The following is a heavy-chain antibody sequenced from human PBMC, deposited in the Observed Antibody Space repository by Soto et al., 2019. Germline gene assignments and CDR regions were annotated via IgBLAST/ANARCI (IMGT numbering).Heavy chain of an antibody. J-gene: IGHJ4*02. CDR1: GGTFSSYS. Sequence: SVKVSCKASGGTFSSYSTNWVRQAPGQGLEWMGEIIPIFGTANYAQKFQGRVTITADESTSTAYMELSSLRSEDTAVYYCARDGGRHSGGIDYWGQGTLVTVSS. CDR3: ARDGGRHSGGIDY. D-gene: IGHD1-26*01. V-gene: IGHV1-69*13. CDR2: IIPIFGTA.